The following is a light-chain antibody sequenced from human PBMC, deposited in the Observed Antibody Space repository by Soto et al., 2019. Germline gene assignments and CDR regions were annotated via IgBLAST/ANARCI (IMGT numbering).Light chain of an antibody. Sequence: LTQPPSVSGAPGQRVTISCTGSSSNIGAGYDVHWYQQLPGTAPKVLIYGNSNRPSGVPDRFSGSKSGTSASLAITGLQAEDEADYYCQSYDSSLSGYVFGTGTKVTVL. CDR3: QSYDSSLSGYV. CDR1: SSNIGAGYD. J-gene: IGLJ1*01. V-gene: IGLV1-40*01. CDR2: GNS.